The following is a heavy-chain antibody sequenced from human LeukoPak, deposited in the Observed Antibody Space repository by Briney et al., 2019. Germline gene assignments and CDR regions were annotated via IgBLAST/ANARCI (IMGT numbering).Heavy chain of an antibody. CDR1: GCSISGYY. D-gene: IGHD4-17*01. CDR3: PRHTAGRADGDFDS. Sequence: SDTLSLNCTVSGCSISGYYWSWIRQPPGKGLEWIAYILYGGATVYNPSLNSRGTISVDTSKNQLSLKRNSVTAADPAIYYCPRHTAGRADGDFDSWGQGTLVTVSS. V-gene: IGHV4-59*08. CDR2: ILYGGAT. J-gene: IGHJ4*02.